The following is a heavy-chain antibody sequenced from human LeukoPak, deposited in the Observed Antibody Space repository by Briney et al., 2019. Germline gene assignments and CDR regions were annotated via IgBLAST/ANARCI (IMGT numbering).Heavy chain of an antibody. CDR3: AREILAPGKTHDY. Sequence: GGSLRLSCAASGFTFSNYWMPWVRQVPGKGLVWVSRINDDGSATFYADSVKGRFTISRDNAKNTLFLQMSSLRAEDTAVYFCAREILAPGKTHDYWGQGTLVTVSS. J-gene: IGHJ4*02. CDR2: INDDGSAT. CDR1: GFTFSNYW. V-gene: IGHV3-74*01.